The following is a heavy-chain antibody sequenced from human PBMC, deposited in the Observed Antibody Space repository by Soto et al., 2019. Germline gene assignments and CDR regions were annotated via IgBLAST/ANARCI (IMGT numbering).Heavy chain of an antibody. J-gene: IGHJ4*02. CDR2: IKQDGSEK. CDR1: GFTLSSHW. CDR3: ARVTTAANDY. Sequence: EVQLVESGGGLVQPGGSLRLSCATSGFTLSSHWMTWVRQAPGKGLEWVANIKQDGSEKYYVDSVKGRFTISRDNARNSLYLQMNSLRVEDTAVYYCARVTTAANDYWGQGTLVTVSS. D-gene: IGHD6-13*01. V-gene: IGHV3-7*04.